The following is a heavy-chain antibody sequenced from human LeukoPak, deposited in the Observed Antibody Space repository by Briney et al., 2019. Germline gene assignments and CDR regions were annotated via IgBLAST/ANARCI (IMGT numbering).Heavy chain of an antibody. D-gene: IGHD6-19*01. J-gene: IGHJ4*02. Sequence: PGGSLRLPCAASGFTFSSYAMHWVRQAPGKGLEWVAVISYDGSNKYYVDSVKGRFTISRDSSKNTLYLQMNSLRAEDTAVYYCARDLLVAGTIQDYWGQGTLVTVSS. V-gene: IGHV3-30-3*01. CDR3: ARDLLVAGTIQDY. CDR1: GFTFSSYA. CDR2: ISYDGSNK.